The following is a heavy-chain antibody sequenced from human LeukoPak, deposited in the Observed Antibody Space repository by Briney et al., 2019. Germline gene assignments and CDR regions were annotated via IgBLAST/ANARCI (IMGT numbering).Heavy chain of an antibody. CDR2: IYYSGST. V-gene: IGHV4-59*08. Sequence: SETLSLTCTVSGGSISSYYWSWIRQPPGKGLEWIGYIYYSGSTNYNPSLKSRVTISVDTSKNQFSLKVNSVTAADTAVYYCARVGYNCNLWFDFWGQGTTVTVSS. CDR3: ARVGYNCNLWFDF. CDR1: GGSISSYY. D-gene: IGHD1-7*01. J-gene: IGHJ3*01.